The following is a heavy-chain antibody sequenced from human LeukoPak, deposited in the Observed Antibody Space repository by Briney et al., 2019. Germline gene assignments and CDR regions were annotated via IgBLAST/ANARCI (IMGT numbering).Heavy chain of an antibody. CDR1: GGSISSSSYY. J-gene: IGHJ4*02. V-gene: IGHV4-39*07. CDR2: IYYSGST. CDR3: ARVMVVPGGGYFDY. D-gene: IGHD2-2*01. Sequence: SETLSLTCTVSGGSISSSSYYWGWIRQPPGKGLEWIGNIYYSGSTYYNPSLKSRVTISVDTSKNQFSLKVTSVTAADTAVYYCARVMVVPGGGYFDYWGQGTLVTVSS.